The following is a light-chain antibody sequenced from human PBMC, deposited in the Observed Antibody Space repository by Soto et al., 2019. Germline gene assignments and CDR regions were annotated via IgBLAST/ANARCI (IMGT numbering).Light chain of an antibody. CDR2: KAS. Sequence: DIQMTQSPSTLSASVVDRVTITCLASQSISNRLAWYQQTPGKAPKLLIFKASTSQSGVPSNFGGSGSGTEFTLTISSLQPGDFATYYCQQYYNYPLTFGQGTKVDI. CDR3: QQYYNYPLT. J-gene: IGKJ1*01. V-gene: IGKV1-5*03. CDR1: QSISNR.